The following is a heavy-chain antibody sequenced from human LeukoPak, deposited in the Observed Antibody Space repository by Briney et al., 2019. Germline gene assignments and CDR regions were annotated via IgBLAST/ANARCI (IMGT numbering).Heavy chain of an antibody. CDR3: ARAPPYDSSGYEYYFDY. V-gene: IGHV3-11*01. Sequence: GGSLRLSCAASGFTFSDYYMSWIRQAPGKGLEWVSYISSSGSTIYYADSVEGRFTISRDNAKNSLYLQMNSLRAEDTAVYYCARAPPYDSSGYEYYFDYWGQGTLVTVSS. D-gene: IGHD3-22*01. CDR2: ISSSGSTI. CDR1: GFTFSDYY. J-gene: IGHJ4*02.